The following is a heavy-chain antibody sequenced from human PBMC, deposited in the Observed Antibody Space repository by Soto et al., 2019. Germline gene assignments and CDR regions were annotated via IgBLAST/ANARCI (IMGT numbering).Heavy chain of an antibody. D-gene: IGHD5-12*01. CDR1: GYTFIGYY. Sequence: QVQLVQSGAEVKKPGASVKVSCKASGYTFIGYYIHWVRQAPGQGLEWMGWINPNSGGTNYAQKFQGWVTMTRDTTIRTTYMELGSLRSDDTAVYYWARDLGYSGYDYWAFDIWGQGTMVTVSS. V-gene: IGHV1-2*04. CDR3: ARDLGYSGYDYWAFDI. CDR2: INPNSGGT. J-gene: IGHJ3*02.